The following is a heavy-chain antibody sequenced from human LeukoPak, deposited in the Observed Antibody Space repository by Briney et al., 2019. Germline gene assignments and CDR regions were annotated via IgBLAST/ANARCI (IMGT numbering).Heavy chain of an antibody. Sequence: GGSLRLSCTTSGFTFSDHYMDWVRQAPGKGLEWVGRTRNKANSYTTEYAASVKGRFTISRDDSKNSLYLQMNGLKTEDTAVYYCARAAAAAGSGGLEPYYFDYWGQGTLVTVSS. CDR3: ARAAAAAGSGGLEPYYFDY. J-gene: IGHJ4*02. CDR2: TRNKANSYTT. D-gene: IGHD6-13*01. V-gene: IGHV3-72*01. CDR1: GFTFSDHY.